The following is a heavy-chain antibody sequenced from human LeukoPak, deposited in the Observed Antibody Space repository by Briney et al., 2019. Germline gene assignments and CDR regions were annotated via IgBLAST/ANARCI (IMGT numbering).Heavy chain of an antibody. CDR1: GFTFSSYA. V-gene: IGHV3-30-3*01. CDR2: ISYDGSNK. J-gene: IGHJ4*02. Sequence: GRSLRLSCAASGFTFSSYAMHWVRQAPGKGLEWEAVISYDGSNKYYADSVKGRFTVSRDNSKNTLYLQMNSLRAEDTAVYYCASRTDYDFWSGYSADYWGQGTLVTVSS. D-gene: IGHD3-3*01. CDR3: ASRTDYDFWSGYSADY.